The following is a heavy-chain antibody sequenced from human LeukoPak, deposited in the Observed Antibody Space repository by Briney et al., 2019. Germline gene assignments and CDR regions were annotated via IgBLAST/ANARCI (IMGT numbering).Heavy chain of an antibody. Sequence: ASVKVSCKASGYTFTGYYMHWVGQAPGQGLEWMGWINPNSGGTNYAQKFQGRVTMTRDTSISTAYMELSRLRSDDTAVYYCARDGGNSYAPDYWGQGTLVTVSS. D-gene: IGHD5-18*01. CDR1: GYTFTGYY. J-gene: IGHJ4*02. CDR3: ARDGGNSYAPDY. CDR2: INPNSGGT. V-gene: IGHV1-2*02.